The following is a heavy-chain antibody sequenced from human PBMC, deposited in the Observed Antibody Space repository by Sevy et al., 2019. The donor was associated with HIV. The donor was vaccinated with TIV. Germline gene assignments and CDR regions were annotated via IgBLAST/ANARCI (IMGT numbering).Heavy chain of an antibody. J-gene: IGHJ4*01. CDR3: ARYGGYIDH. CDR1: GFTFSIYY. Sequence: GGSLRLSCAASGFTFSIYYMTWARQAPGKGVEWVANIKSDGSDKYYVDSVKGRFTISRDNAKNSLYLQMNSLTAEDTAVYYCARYGGYIDHWGHGTLVTVSS. D-gene: IGHD2-15*01. CDR2: IKSDGSDK. V-gene: IGHV3-7*01.